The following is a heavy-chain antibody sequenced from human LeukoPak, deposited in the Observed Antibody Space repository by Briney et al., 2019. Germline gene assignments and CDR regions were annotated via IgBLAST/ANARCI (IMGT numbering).Heavy chain of an antibody. CDR2: ISSSSSYI. Sequence: GGSLRLSCAASGFTFSSYSMNWVRQAPGKGLEWVSSISSSSSYIYYADSVKGRFTISRDNAKNSLYLQMNSLRAEDTAVYYCARQLSCSSTSCYAWGRGFDYWGQGTLVTVSS. CDR1: GFTFSSYS. D-gene: IGHD2-2*01. V-gene: IGHV3-21*04. CDR3: ARQLSCSSTSCYAWGRGFDY. J-gene: IGHJ4*02.